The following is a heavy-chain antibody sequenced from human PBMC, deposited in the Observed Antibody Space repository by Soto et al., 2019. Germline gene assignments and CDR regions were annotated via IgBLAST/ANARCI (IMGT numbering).Heavy chain of an antibody. CDR2: ISYDGSNK. J-gene: IGHJ6*02. D-gene: IGHD2-2*01. CDR3: AKDFFYCSSTSCFWTYYYYYYGMDV. CDR1: GFTFSSYG. Sequence: QVQLVESGGGVVQPGRSLRLSCAASGFTFSSYGMHWVRQAPGKGLDWVAVISYDGSNKYYADSVKGRFTISRDNSNNTLYLQMNSLRAEDTAVYYCAKDFFYCSSTSCFWTYYYYYYGMDVWGQGTTVTV. V-gene: IGHV3-30*18.